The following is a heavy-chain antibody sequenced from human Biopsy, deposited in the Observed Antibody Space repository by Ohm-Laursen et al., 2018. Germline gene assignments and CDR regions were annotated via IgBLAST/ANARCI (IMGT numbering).Heavy chain of an antibody. D-gene: IGHD3-22*01. J-gene: IGHJ3*02. CDR3: ARWTPEYDSSRYYLDAFDI. V-gene: IGHV4-4*07. CDR2: IYSSGST. Sequence: SETLSLTCPVSGGSLSSYYWSWIRQPAGKGPEWIGRIYSSGSTNYNPSLKSRVTLSMDTSKRQFSLKLSFVTAADTAVYYCARWTPEYDSSRYYLDAFDIWGQGTKVTVSS. CDR1: GGSLSSYY.